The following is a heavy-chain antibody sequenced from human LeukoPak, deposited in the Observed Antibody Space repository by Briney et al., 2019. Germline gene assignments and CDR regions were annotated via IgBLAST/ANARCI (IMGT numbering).Heavy chain of an antibody. CDR2: ISGSGGST. V-gene: IGHV3-23*01. D-gene: IGHD4-17*01. J-gene: IGHJ4*02. Sequence: GGSLRLSCAASGFTFSDYYMSWIRQASGKGLEWVSAISGSGGSTYYADSVKGRFTISRDDSKNTLYLQMNSLRAEDTAVYYCAGDYDCDYWGQGTLVTVSS. CDR3: AGDYDCDY. CDR1: GFTFSDYY.